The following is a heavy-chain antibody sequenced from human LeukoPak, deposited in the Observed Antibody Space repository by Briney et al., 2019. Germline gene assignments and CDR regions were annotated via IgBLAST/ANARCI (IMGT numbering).Heavy chain of an antibody. CDR1: GFTFSSYS. Sequence: GGSLRLSCAASGFTFSSYSMNWVRQAPGKGLEWVSSISSSSSYIYYADSVKGRFTISRDNAENSLYLQMNSLRAEDTAVYYCARVGSGPGAFDIWGQGTMVTVSS. CDR2: ISSSSSYI. V-gene: IGHV3-21*01. J-gene: IGHJ3*02. CDR3: ARVGSGPGAFDI. D-gene: IGHD3-10*01.